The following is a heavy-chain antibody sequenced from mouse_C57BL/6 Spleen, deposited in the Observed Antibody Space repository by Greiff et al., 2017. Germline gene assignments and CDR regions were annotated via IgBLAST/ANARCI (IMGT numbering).Heavy chain of an antibody. J-gene: IGHJ4*01. CDR2: ITPSSGYT. V-gene: IGHV1-7*01. CDR1: GYTFTSYW. D-gene: IGHD3-3*01. Sequence: QVQLQQSGAELAKPGASVKLSCKASGYTFTSYWMHWVKQRPGQGLEWIGYITPSSGYTKYNQKFKDKATLTADKSSSTAYMQLSSLTYEDSAVYYCARGLAPYYYAMDYWGQGTSVTVSS. CDR3: ARGLAPYYYAMDY.